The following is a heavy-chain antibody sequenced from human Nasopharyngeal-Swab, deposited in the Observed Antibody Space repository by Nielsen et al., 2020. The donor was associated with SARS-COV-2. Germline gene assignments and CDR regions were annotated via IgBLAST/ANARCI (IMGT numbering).Heavy chain of an antibody. J-gene: IGHJ4*02. CDR1: GFTFSSYG. Sequence: GGSLRLSCAASGFTFSSYGMHWVRQAPGKGLEWVAVIWYDGSNKYYADSVRGRFTISRDNSKNTLYLQMNSLRAEDTAVYYCAKDPLYSGYDLRYYFDYWGQGTLVTVSS. CDR2: IWYDGSNK. D-gene: IGHD5-12*01. CDR3: AKDPLYSGYDLRYYFDY. V-gene: IGHV3-30*02.